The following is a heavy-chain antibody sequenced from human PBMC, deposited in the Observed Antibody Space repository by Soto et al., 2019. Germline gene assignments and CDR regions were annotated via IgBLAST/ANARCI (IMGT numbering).Heavy chain of an antibody. CDR1: GLTFCSYA. Sequence: SLKVSQSACGLTFCSYAMIRIRQAPGKGLEWVSAISGSGGSTYYADSVKGRFTISRDNSKNTLYLQMNSLRAEDTAVYHCAKDLRYSSGWGGFDYWGQGTLVTVSS. J-gene: IGHJ4*02. D-gene: IGHD6-19*01. CDR3: AKDLRYSSGWGGFDY. V-gene: IGHV3-23*01. CDR2: ISGSGGST.